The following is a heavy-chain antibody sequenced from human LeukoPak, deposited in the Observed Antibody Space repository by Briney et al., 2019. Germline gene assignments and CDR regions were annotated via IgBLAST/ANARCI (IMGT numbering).Heavy chain of an antibody. D-gene: IGHD3-3*01. V-gene: IGHV3-21*01. J-gene: IGHJ4*02. CDR1: GFTFSSYS. CDR2: ISSSSSYI. Sequence: GGSLRLSCAASGFTFSSYSMNWVRQAPGKGLECVSSISSSSSYIYYADSVKGRFTISRDNAKNSLYLQMNSLRAEDTAVYYCARGSFVLEWLFDYWGPGTLVTVSS. CDR3: ARGSFVLEWLFDY.